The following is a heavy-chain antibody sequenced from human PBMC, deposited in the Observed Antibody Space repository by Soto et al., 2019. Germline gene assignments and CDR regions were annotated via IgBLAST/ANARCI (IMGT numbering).Heavy chain of an antibody. CDR1: GGSISSSSYY. CDR2: IYYSGST. D-gene: IGHD3-22*01. Sequence: KTSETLSLTCTVSGGSISSSSYYWGWIRQPPGKGLEWIGSIYYSGSTYYNPSLKSRVTISVDTSKNQFSLKLSSVTAADTAVYYCERLTDSSGYYPDYWGQGTLVTVSS. CDR3: ERLTDSSGYYPDY. J-gene: IGHJ4*02. V-gene: IGHV4-39*01.